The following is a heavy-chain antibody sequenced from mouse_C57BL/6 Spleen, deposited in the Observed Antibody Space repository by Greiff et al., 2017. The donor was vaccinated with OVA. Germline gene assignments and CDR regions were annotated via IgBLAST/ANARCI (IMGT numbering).Heavy chain of an antibody. Sequence: EVQLQESGAELVRPGASVKLSCTASGFNIKDDYMHWVKQRPEQGLEWIGWIDPENGDTEYASKFQGKATITADTSSNTAYLQLSSLTSEDTAVYYCTTIRRGPWFAYWGQGTLVTVSA. V-gene: IGHV14-4*01. J-gene: IGHJ3*01. D-gene: IGHD2-12*01. CDR1: GFNIKDDY. CDR3: TTIRRGPWFAY. CDR2: IDPENGDT.